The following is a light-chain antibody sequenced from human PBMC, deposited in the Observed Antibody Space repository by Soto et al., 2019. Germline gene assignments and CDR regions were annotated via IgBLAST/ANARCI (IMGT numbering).Light chain of an antibody. CDR2: DVS. V-gene: IGLV2-11*01. Sequence: QSVLTQPRSVSGSPGQSVTISCTGTSSDVGGYNYVSWYQQHPRKAPKVMIYDVSERPSGVPDRFSGSKSGNTASLTISGLQAEDEADYYCCSYAGSPRYVLGAGTKVTVL. CDR3: CSYAGSPRYV. J-gene: IGLJ1*01. CDR1: SSDVGGYNY.